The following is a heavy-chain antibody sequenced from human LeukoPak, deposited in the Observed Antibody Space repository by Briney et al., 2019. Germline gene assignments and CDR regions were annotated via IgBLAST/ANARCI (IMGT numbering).Heavy chain of an antibody. J-gene: IGHJ4*02. CDR3: AKDSYSKGDY. D-gene: IGHD1-26*01. V-gene: IGHV3-23*01. Sequence: GGSLRLSCAVSGFAFSSYWMHWVRQAPGKGLEWVSAIGGSGDFTYYAEYVRGRFTISRDNSKKTLYLQMNSPRAEDTAVYYCAKDSYSKGDYWGQGTLVTVSS. CDR1: GFAFSSYW. CDR2: IGGSGDFT.